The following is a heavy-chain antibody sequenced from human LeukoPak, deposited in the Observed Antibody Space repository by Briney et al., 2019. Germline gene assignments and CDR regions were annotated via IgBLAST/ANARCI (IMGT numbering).Heavy chain of an antibody. J-gene: IGHJ6*03. CDR3: ARDLGYCSGGSCYSGYYYYYMDV. CDR1: GFTFDDYA. Sequence: PGRSLRLSCAASGFTFDDYAMHWVRQAPGKGLEWVSGISWNSGSIGYADSVKGRFTISRDNAKNSLYLQMNSLRAEDTALYYCARDLGYCSGGSCYSGYYYYYMDVWGKGTTVTVSS. D-gene: IGHD2-15*01. V-gene: IGHV3-9*01. CDR2: ISWNSGSI.